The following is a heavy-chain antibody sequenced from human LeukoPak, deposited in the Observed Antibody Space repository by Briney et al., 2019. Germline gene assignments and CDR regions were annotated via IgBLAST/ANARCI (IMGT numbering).Heavy chain of an antibody. CDR1: GFTFDDCG. CDR2: INWNGGRT. D-gene: IGHD6-13*01. V-gene: IGHV3-20*01. J-gene: IGHJ5*02. CDR3: ARDGIRSSWLGNWFDP. Sequence: GGSLRLYCAASGFTFDDCGMSWVRQAPGKGLEWVSGINWNGGRTGYADSVKGRFTISRDNAKNFLYLQMNSLRAEDTAFYHCARDGIRSSWLGNWFDPWGQGTLVTVSS.